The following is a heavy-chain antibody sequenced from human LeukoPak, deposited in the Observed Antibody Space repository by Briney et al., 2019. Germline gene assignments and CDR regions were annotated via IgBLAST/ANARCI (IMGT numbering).Heavy chain of an antibody. CDR2: INPNSGGT. CDR3: ATDAGQQLVRYTLDY. J-gene: IGHJ4*02. Sequence: ASVKVSCKASGYTFTGYYMHWVRQAPGQGLEWMGWINPNSGGTNYAQKFQGRVTMTRDTSISTAYMELSRLRSDDTAVYYCATDAGQQLVRYTLDYWGQETLVTVSS. D-gene: IGHD6-13*01. V-gene: IGHV1-2*02. CDR1: GYTFTGYY.